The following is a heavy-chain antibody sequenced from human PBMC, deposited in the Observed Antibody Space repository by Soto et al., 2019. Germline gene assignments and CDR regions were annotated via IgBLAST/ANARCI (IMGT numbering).Heavy chain of an antibody. V-gene: IGHV3-21*01. CDR3: ARAYCRGGSCYSGDLFDY. Sequence: GGSLRLSCAASVFTFSIYAMHWVRQAPGKGLEWVSSISSSSYVYYSYSLKGRFTISRDNAKNSLYLHVNSLRAEDTAVYYCARAYCRGGSCYSGDLFDYWGQGTLVTVSS. D-gene: IGHD2-15*01. J-gene: IGHJ4*02. CDR1: VFTFSIYA. CDR2: ISSSSYV.